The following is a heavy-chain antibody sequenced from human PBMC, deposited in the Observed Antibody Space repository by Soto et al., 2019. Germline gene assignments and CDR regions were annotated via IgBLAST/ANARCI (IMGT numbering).Heavy chain of an antibody. CDR2: IYYSGST. CDR1: GGSISSGDYY. Sequence: PSETLSLTCTVSGGSISSGDYYWSWIRQPPGKGLEWIGYIYYSGSTYYNPSLKSRVTISVDTSKNQFSLKLSSVTAADTAVYYCARERYYDFWSGYPYGMDVWGQGTRSP. CDR3: ARERYYDFWSGYPYGMDV. V-gene: IGHV4-30-4*01. J-gene: IGHJ6*02. D-gene: IGHD3-3*01.